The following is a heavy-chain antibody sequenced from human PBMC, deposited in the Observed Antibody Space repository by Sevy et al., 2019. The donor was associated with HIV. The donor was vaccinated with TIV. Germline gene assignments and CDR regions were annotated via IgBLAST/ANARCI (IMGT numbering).Heavy chain of an antibody. V-gene: IGHV1-2*06. Sequence: ASVKVSCKASGYTFTGYYMHWVRQAPGQGLEWMGRINPNSGGTNYAQMFQGRVTMTRDTSISTAYMELSRLRSDDTAVYYCAREANFYYDSSGYSDNWFDPWGQGTLVTVSS. J-gene: IGHJ5*02. CDR1: GYTFTGYY. CDR2: INPNSGGT. D-gene: IGHD3-22*01. CDR3: AREANFYYDSSGYSDNWFDP.